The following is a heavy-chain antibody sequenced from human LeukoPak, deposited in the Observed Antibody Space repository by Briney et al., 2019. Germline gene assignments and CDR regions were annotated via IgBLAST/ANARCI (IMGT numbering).Heavy chain of an antibody. D-gene: IGHD5-12*01. CDR1: GYTFTSYG. V-gene: IGHV1-18*01. Sequence: ASVKVSCKASGYTFTSYGISWVRQAPGQGLEWMGWISAYNGNTNYAQKLQGRVTMTTDTSTSTAYMELRSLRSDDTAVYYCATRMRGYSGYDLGLMDYWGQGTLVTVSS. CDR2: ISAYNGNT. CDR3: ATRMRGYSGYDLGLMDY. J-gene: IGHJ4*02.